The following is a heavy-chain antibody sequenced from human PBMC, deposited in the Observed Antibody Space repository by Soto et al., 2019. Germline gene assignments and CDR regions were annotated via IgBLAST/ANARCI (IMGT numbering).Heavy chain of an antibody. D-gene: IGHD3-10*01. Sequence: RGSLRLSCAASGFTFSSYAMSWVRQAPGKGLEWVSAISGSGGSTYYADSVKGRFTISRDNSKNTLYLQMNSLRAEDTAVYYCAKDGVPTEYGSGSYQVDYWGQGTLVTVSS. CDR1: GFTFSSYA. V-gene: IGHV3-23*01. CDR3: AKDGVPTEYGSGSYQVDY. CDR2: ISGSGGST. J-gene: IGHJ4*02.